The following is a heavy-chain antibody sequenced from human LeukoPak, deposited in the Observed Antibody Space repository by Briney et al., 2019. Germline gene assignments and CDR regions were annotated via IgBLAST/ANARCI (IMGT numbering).Heavy chain of an antibody. CDR1: ELSLSTSAMC. V-gene: IGHV2-70*11. Sequence: SGPALVKPTQILTLTCTFSELSLSTSAMCVGWIRQPPGKALEWLARIDWDDDKYYNTSLTTNLPTSKDTSKNQVVLTMTNMDPVDTATYYGARSTLYSSSWPYYYYGKDVWGQGTTVTVSS. CDR2: IDWDDDK. CDR3: ARSTLYSSSWPYYYYGKDV. J-gene: IGHJ6*02. D-gene: IGHD6-13*01.